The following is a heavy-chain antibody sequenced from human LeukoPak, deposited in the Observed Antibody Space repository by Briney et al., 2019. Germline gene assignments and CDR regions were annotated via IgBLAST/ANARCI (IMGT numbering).Heavy chain of an antibody. CDR1: GFSVSTNY. Sequence: GGSLRLSCEGSGFSVSTNYMNWVRQAPGKGLEWVSILYSGSSTYYTDSVKGRFTVSRDDSKNTPFLHMNSLGVEDTAVYYCARVGDHYHWYLDVWGRGTLVTVSS. D-gene: IGHD3-10*01. V-gene: IGHV3-53*01. CDR2: LYSGSST. CDR3: ARVGDHYHWYLDV. J-gene: IGHJ2*01.